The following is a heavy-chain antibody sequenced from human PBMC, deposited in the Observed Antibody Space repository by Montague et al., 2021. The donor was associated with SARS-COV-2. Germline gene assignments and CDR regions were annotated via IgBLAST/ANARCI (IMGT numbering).Heavy chain of an antibody. CDR1: GGSISSSSYY. Sequence: SETLSLTCTVSGGSISSSSYYWGWIRQPPGKGLEWIGSIDYSGXTXYXXXXKXRVTISVDTSKNQFSLKLSSVTAADTAVYYCARHERQWLRLYSYYFDYWGQGTLLTVSS. V-gene: IGHV4-39*01. CDR2: IDYSGXT. D-gene: IGHD5-12*01. J-gene: IGHJ4*02. CDR3: ARHERQWLRLYSYYFDY.